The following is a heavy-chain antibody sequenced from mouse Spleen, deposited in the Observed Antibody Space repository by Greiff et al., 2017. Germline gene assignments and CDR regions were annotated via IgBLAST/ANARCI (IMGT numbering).Heavy chain of an antibody. CDR2: ISSGGDYI. CDR1: GFTFSSYA. CDR3: TRVYYGSGAY. D-gene: IGHD1-1*01. J-gene: IGHJ3*01. V-gene: IGHV5-9-1*02. Sequence: EVNLVESGEGLVKPGGSLKLSCAASGFTFSSYAMSWVRQTPEKRLEWVAYISSGGDYIYYADTVKGRFTISRDNARNTLYLQMSSLKSEDTAMYYCTRVYYGSGAYWGQGTLVTVSA.